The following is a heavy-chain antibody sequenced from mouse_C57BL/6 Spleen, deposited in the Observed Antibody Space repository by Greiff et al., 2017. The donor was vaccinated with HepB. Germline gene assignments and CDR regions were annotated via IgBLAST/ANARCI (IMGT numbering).Heavy chain of an antibody. CDR2: FYPGSGSI. Sequence: VQLQQSGAELVKPGASVKLSCKASGYTFTEYTIHWVKQRSGQGLEWIGWFYPGSGSIKYNEKFKDKATLTADKSSSTVYMELSRLTSEDSAVYFCARYGGHYGSSPDWYFDVWGTGTTVTVSS. J-gene: IGHJ1*03. CDR1: GYTFTEYT. V-gene: IGHV1-62-2*01. CDR3: ARYGGHYGSSPDWYFDV. D-gene: IGHD1-1*01.